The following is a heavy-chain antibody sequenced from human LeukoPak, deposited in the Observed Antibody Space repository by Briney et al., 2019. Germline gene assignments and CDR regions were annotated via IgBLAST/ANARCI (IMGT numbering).Heavy chain of an antibody. CDR1: GFTFSSYA. CDR2: IDDSGVST. Sequence: GGSLRLSCAASGFTFSSYATSWVRQAPGKGLEWVSGIDDSGVSTYYADSVKGRFTISRDNSKNTLHLQMNSLRAEDTAVYHCAKTGCSAITCAWGPFDIWGQGTMVTVSS. D-gene: IGHD2-15*01. CDR3: AKTGCSAITCAWGPFDI. V-gene: IGHV3-23*01. J-gene: IGHJ3*02.